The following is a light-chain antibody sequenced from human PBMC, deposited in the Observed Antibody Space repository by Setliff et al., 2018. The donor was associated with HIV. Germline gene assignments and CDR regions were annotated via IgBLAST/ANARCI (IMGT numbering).Light chain of an antibody. CDR2: GVD. V-gene: IGLV2-8*01. J-gene: IGLJ1*01. Sequence: SALTQPPSASGSPGQSVTISCTGTSSDVGGYNYVSWYQQHPGKAPKLMIYGVDKRPSGVPDRFSGYKSGNTASLTVSGLQAEDEADYYCSSYAGSIYYVFGTGTKGTVL. CDR1: SSDVGGYNY. CDR3: SSYAGSIYYV.